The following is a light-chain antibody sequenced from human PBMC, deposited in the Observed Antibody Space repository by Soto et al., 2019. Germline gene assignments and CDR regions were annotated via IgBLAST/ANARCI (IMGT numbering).Light chain of an antibody. CDR2: WAS. V-gene: IGKV4-1*01. CDR1: QSVLYSSNNKNY. CDR3: QQYYSTPWT. Sequence: DIVMTQSPDSLAVSLGERATINCKSSQSVLYSSNNKNYLAWYQQKPGQPPKLLIYWASTRESGVPDRFSGSGSGTEFTLTISSLQAEDVALYYCQQYYSTPWTFGKGTKVEIK. J-gene: IGKJ1*01.